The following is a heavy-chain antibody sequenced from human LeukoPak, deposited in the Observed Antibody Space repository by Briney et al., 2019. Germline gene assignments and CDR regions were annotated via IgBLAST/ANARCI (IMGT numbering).Heavy chain of an antibody. J-gene: IGHJ1*01. CDR1: GGSFSGYY. D-gene: IGHD3-22*01. CDR2: INHSGST. Sequence: SETLSLTRAVYGGSFSGYYWSWIRQPPGKGLEWIGEINHSGSTNYNPSLKSRVTISVDTSKNQFSLKLSSVTAADTAVYYCARARKPSYYDSSGYHFQHWGQGTLVTVSS. V-gene: IGHV4-34*01. CDR3: ARARKPSYYDSSGYHFQH.